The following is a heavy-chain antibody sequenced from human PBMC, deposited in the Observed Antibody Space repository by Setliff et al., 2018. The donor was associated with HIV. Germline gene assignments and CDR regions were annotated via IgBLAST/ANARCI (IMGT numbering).Heavy chain of an antibody. Sequence: GASVKVSCKASGGTFSSQAISWVRQAPGQGLEWMGGIIPIFGTANYAQKFQGRVTITADESTNTAYMELSSLRSEDTAVYYCAADRGDYFELDYPYYHYMDVWGKGTTVTVSS. V-gene: IGHV1-69*13. J-gene: IGHJ6*03. CDR1: GGTFSSQA. D-gene: IGHD3-22*01. CDR2: IIPIFGTA. CDR3: AADRGDYFELDYPYYHYMDV.